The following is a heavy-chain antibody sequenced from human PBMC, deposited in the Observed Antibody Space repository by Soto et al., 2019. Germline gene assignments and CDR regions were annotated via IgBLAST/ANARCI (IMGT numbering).Heavy chain of an antibody. Sequence: SGPTLVNPTETLTLTRTVSGFSLSNARMGVSWIRQPPGKALEWLAHIFSNDEKSYSTSLKSRLTISKDTSKSQVVLTMTNMDPVDTATYYCARIRGSSWYRGGYYYYYGMDVWGQGTTVTVSS. CDR3: ARIRGSSWYRGGYYYYYGMDV. J-gene: IGHJ6*02. V-gene: IGHV2-26*01. CDR2: IFSNDEK. D-gene: IGHD6-13*01. CDR1: GFSLSNARMG.